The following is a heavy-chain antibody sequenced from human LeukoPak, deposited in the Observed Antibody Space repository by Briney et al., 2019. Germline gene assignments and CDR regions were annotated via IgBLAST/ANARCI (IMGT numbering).Heavy chain of an antibody. CDR2: IYTSGST. CDR3: ARAGIGYCSSTSCHVYYMDV. D-gene: IGHD2-2*01. Sequence: SETLSLTCTVSGGSISSYYWSWIRQPAGKGLEWIGRIYTSGSTNNNPAHKSRVNMSVDTSKNLFSLKLSSVTAADTAVYYCARAGIGYCSSTSCHVYYMDVWGKGTTVTVSS. V-gene: IGHV4-4*07. J-gene: IGHJ6*03. CDR1: GGSISSYY.